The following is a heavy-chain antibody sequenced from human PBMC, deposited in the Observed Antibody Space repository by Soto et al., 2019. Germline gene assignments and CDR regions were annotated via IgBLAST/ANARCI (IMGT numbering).Heavy chain of an antibody. CDR2: IYSGGST. J-gene: IGHJ6*02. D-gene: IGHD6-13*01. CDR1: GFTVSSNY. V-gene: IGHV3-66*01. Sequence: EVPLVESGGGLVQPGGSLRLSCAASGFTVSSNYMSWVRQAPGKGLEWVSVIYSGGSTYYADSVKGRFTISRDNSKSTLYLQMNSLSAEDTAVYYCARAYSSSRYGMDVWGQGTTVTVSS. CDR3: ARAYSSSRYGMDV.